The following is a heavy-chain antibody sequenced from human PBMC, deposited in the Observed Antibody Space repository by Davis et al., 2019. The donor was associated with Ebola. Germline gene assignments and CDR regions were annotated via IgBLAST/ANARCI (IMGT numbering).Heavy chain of an antibody. Sequence: GESLKISCAASGFTFSSYWMSWVRQAPGKGLEWVANIKQDGSEKYYVDSVKGRFTISRDNAKNSLYLQMNSLRAEDTAVYYCARDTYYDYIWGSPIEYWGQGTLVTVSS. J-gene: IGHJ4*02. D-gene: IGHD3-16*01. CDR3: ARDTYYDYIWGSPIEY. V-gene: IGHV3-7*01. CDR1: GFTFSSYW. CDR2: IKQDGSEK.